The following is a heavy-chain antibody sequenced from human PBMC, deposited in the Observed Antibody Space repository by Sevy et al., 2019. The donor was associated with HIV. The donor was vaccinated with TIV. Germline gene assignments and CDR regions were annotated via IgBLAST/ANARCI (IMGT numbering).Heavy chain of an antibody. CDR3: ARTYDFWSTYYTGSYYYYGMDV. CDR2: IWYDGSHK. D-gene: IGHD3-3*01. CDR1: GFTFNTHA. V-gene: IGHV3-33*08. J-gene: IGHJ6*02. Sequence: GGSLRLSCAASGFTFNTHAMNWVRQAPGKGLEWVSLIWYDGSHKFYADSVKGRFTISRDNSKNTLYLQMNSLRAEDTAVYYCARTYDFWSTYYTGSYYYYGMDVWGQGTTVTVSS.